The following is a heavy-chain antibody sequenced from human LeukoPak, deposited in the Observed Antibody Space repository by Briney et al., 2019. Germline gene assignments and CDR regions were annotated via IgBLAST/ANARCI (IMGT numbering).Heavy chain of an antibody. D-gene: IGHD6-13*01. CDR1: GYTFTGYY. Sequence: ASVKVSCKASGYTFTGYYMHWVRQAPEQGLEWMGWINPNSGGTNYAQKFQGGVTMTRDTSISTAYMELSSLRSDDSAVYFCSRASTMAAPGAMPNDFWGQGTLVTVSS. J-gene: IGHJ4*02. CDR2: INPNSGGT. CDR3: SRASTMAAPGAMPNDF. V-gene: IGHV1-2*02.